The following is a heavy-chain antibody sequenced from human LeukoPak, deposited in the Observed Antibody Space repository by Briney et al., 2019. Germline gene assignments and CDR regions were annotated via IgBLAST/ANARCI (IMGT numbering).Heavy chain of an antibody. Sequence: SETLSLTCTVSGGSISSGAYYWSWIREPPGKGLEWIGYIYHSGSTYYNPSLKSRVTISVDRSKNQFSLKLSSVTAADTAVYYCARPMFGELSRYAFDIWGQGTMVTVSS. CDR2: IYHSGST. J-gene: IGHJ3*02. D-gene: IGHD3-10*02. CDR3: ARPMFGELSRYAFDI. V-gene: IGHV4-30-2*01. CDR1: GGSISSGAYY.